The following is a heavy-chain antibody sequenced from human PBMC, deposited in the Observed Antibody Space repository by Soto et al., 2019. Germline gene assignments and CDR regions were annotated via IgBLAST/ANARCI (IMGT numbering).Heavy chain of an antibody. CDR3: ARDMGSAMTTRIFDH. CDR2: IYYGEST. D-gene: IGHD4-17*01. CDR1: GGSVDSGTHY. J-gene: IGHJ4*02. V-gene: IGHV4-30-4*01. Sequence: QVLVQESGPGLVKPSQTLTLSCTVSGGSVDSGTHYWNWIRQPPGKGREWIGYIYYGESTYYNPTLKSRATISVDTSQSRSSLRLTSVTAADTAVYYCARDMGSAMTTRIFDHWGQGTLVTVSS.